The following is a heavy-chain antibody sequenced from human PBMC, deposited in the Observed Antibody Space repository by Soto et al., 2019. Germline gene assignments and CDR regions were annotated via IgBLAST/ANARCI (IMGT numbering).Heavy chain of an antibody. CDR3: ARDYLSSKLSLSYFDF. CDR1: GYSFISHY. CDR2: INPSGGSA. V-gene: IGHV1-46*01. D-gene: IGHD2-2*01. Sequence: QVQLVQSGAAVTRPGASVKVSCKASGYSFISHYIHWVRQAPGQGLEWMGFINPSGGSATLAQKFQRRVTMTRDTSTSTVYMELTILRSEDAAVYYCARDYLSSKLSLSYFDFWGQGTLVNVSS. J-gene: IGHJ4*02.